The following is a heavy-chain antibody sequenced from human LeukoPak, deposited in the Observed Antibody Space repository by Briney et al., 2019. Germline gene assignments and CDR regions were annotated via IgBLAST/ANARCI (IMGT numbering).Heavy chain of an antibody. CDR1: GGSFSGYY. J-gene: IGHJ4*02. Sequence: SETLSLTCAVYGGSFSGYYWSWIRQPPGKGLEWIGEINHSGSTNYNPSLKSRVTILVDTSKNQFSLKLSSVTAADTAVYYCARGGGITTVKYYFDYWGQGTLVTVSS. V-gene: IGHV4-34*01. CDR3: ARGGGITTVKYYFDY. CDR2: INHSGST. D-gene: IGHD3-10*01.